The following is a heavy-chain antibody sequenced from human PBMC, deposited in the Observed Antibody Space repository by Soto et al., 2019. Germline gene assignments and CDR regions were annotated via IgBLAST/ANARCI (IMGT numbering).Heavy chain of an antibody. J-gene: IGHJ5*02. D-gene: IGHD2-15*01. Sequence: SETLSLTCTVSGGSISSGGYYWSWIRQHPGKGLEWIGYIYYSGSTYYNPSLKSRVTISVDTSKNQFSLKLSSVTAADTAVYYCARVGVAATRSIDPWGQGTLVTVSS. CDR1: GGSISSGGYY. V-gene: IGHV4-31*03. CDR3: ARVGVAATRSIDP. CDR2: IYYSGST.